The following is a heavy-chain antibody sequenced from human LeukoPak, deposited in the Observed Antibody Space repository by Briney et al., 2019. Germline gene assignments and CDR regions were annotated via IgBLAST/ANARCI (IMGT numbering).Heavy chain of an antibody. CDR1: GGSFSGYY. CDR2: IHHGGST. CDR3: ARLGMETTTSDY. Sequence: SETLSLTCAVYGGSFSGYYWSWIRQPPGKGLEWIAEIHHGGSTNYNPSLKSRVIISLDKSKNQFSLKLNPVTAADTAVYYCARLGMETTTSDYWGQGTLVTVSS. V-gene: IGHV4-34*01. J-gene: IGHJ4*02. D-gene: IGHD2/OR15-2a*01.